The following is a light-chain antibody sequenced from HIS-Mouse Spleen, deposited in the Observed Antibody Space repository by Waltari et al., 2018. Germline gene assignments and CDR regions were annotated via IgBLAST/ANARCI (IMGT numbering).Light chain of an antibody. V-gene: IGLV3-10*01. CDR2: EDS. CDR1: ALPKKY. J-gene: IGLJ2*01. Sequence: SYELTQPPSVSVSPGQTARITCSGDALPKKYAYWYQQKSGQAPVLVIYEDSKRPAGFPARFSGSSSWTMATLTISGAQVEDEADYYCYSTDSSGNHRVFGGGTKLTVL. CDR3: YSTDSSGNHRV.